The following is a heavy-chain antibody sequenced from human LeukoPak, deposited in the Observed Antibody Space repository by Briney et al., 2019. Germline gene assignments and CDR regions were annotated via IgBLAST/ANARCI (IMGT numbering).Heavy chain of an antibody. D-gene: IGHD2-2*01. CDR2: IYYSGST. Sequence: SETLSLTCAVSGGSISNYYWTWIRQPPGKGLEWIGYIYYSGSTNYNPSLKSRVTISVDTSKNQFSLKLSSVTAADTAVYYCARGPRYQLPKGYAFDIWGQGTMVTVSS. CDR1: GGSISNYY. V-gene: IGHV4-59*01. J-gene: IGHJ3*02. CDR3: ARGPRYQLPKGYAFDI.